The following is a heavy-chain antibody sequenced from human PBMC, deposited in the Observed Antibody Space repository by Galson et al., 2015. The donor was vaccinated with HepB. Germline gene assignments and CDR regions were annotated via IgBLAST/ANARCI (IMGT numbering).Heavy chain of an antibody. J-gene: IGHJ4*02. D-gene: IGHD1-26*01. CDR3: ARVGSSSGSYSITSFFDY. Sequence: SLRLSCAASGFTFSSYSMNWVRQAPGKGLEWVSSISSSSYIYYADSVKGRFTISRDNAKNSLYLQMNSLRAEDTAVYYCARVGSSSGSYSITSFFDYWGQGTLVTVSS. CDR1: GFTFSSYS. V-gene: IGHV3-21*01. CDR2: ISSSSYI.